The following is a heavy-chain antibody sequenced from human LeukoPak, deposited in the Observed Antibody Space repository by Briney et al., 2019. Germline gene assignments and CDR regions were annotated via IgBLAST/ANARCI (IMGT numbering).Heavy chain of an antibody. D-gene: IGHD6-13*01. Sequence: SVKVSCKASGGTFSSYAISWVRQAPGQGLEWMGGIIPIFGTADYAQKFQGRVTITADESTSTAYMELSSLRSEDTAVYYCAYSSSWCPTGVYFDYWGQGTLVTVSS. J-gene: IGHJ4*02. CDR3: AYSSSWCPTGVYFDY. CDR1: GGTFSSYA. V-gene: IGHV1-69*13. CDR2: IIPIFGTA.